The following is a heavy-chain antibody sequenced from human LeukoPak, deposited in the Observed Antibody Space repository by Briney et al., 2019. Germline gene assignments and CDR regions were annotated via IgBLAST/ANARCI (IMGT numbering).Heavy chain of an antibody. CDR1: GYSFTSYW. CDR2: IYPGDSDT. CDR3: ARRVSNEEYQLLGARWFDP. J-gene: IGHJ5*02. Sequence: GESLKISCKGSGYSFTSYWIGWVRQMPGKGLEWMGIIYPGDSDTRYSPSFQGQVTISADKSISTAYLQWSSLKASDTAMYYCARRVSNEEYQLLGARWFDPWGQGTLVTVSS. D-gene: IGHD2-2*01. V-gene: IGHV5-51*01.